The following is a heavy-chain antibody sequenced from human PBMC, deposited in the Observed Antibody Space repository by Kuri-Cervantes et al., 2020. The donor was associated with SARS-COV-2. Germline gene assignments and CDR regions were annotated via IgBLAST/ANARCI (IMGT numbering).Heavy chain of an antibody. CDR1: GFTFSSYG. CDR3: ARGGHSYYYFYMDV. J-gene: IGHJ6*03. D-gene: IGHD3/OR15-3a*01. V-gene: IGHV3-64*01. CDR2: ITGNGNRT. Sequence: GESLKISCAASGFTFSSYGMYWVRQAPGKGLEYVSAITGNGNRTHYAKSVKGRVTISRDNSKNTLYLQMASLRTEDMAVYFCARGGHSYYYFYMDVWGRGTTVTVSS.